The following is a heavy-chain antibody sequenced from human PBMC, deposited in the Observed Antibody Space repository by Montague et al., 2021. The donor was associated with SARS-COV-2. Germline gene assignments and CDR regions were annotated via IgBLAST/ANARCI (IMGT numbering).Heavy chain of an antibody. CDR3: ARGAALLWFGDLSLPYYSDY. J-gene: IGHJ4*02. V-gene: IGHV3-74*01. CDR1: GFTFSSYW. CDR2: IISDGSST. Sequence: SLRLSCAASGFTFSSYWMRWVRQAPGKGLVWVSRIISDGSSTTYADSVKGRFTISRDNDKNTLYLQMNSLRAEDTAVYYCARGAALLWFGDLSLPYYSDYWGQGTLVTVSS. D-gene: IGHD3-10*01.